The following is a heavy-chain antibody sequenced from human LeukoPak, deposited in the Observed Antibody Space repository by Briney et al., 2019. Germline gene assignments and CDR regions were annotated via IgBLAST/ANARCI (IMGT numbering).Heavy chain of an antibody. CDR3: ARTTVTTDDAFDI. Sequence: SETLSLTCAVFGGFFSAYYWSWIRQPPGKELEWIGEINHSGSTNYDPSLKSRVTISVDTSKNQFSLKLSSVTAADTAVYYCARTTVTTDDAFDIWGQGTMVTVSS. D-gene: IGHD4-11*01. J-gene: IGHJ3*02. CDR1: GGFFSAYY. V-gene: IGHV4-34*01. CDR2: INHSGST.